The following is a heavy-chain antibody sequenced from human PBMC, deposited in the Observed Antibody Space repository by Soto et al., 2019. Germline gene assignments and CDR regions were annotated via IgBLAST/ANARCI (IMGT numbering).Heavy chain of an antibody. D-gene: IGHD2-2*01. CDR3: ARDQGRSITCQLDY. CDR2: ISYDGSNT. CDR1: GFTFSTYA. V-gene: IGHV3-30-3*01. J-gene: IGHJ4*02. Sequence: GGSLRLSCAVSGFTFSTYAMHWVRQAPGKGLEWVAVISYDGSNTYYADSVKGRFTISRDNMLYLQMNSLRAEDTAVYYCARDQGRSITCQLDYWGQGTLVTVS.